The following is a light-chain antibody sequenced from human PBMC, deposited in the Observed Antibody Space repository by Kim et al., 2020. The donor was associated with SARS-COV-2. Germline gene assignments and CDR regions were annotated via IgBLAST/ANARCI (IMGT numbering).Light chain of an antibody. CDR2: LNSDGSH. CDR1: SGHSSYA. V-gene: IGLV4-69*01. Sequence: QLVLTQSPSASASLGASVKLTCTLSSGHSSYAIAWHQQQPEKGPRYLMKLNSDGSHSKGDGIPYRFSGSSSGAERYLTISSLQSEDEADYYCQTWGTGIVVFGGGTQLTVL. CDR3: QTWGTGIVV. J-gene: IGLJ2*01.